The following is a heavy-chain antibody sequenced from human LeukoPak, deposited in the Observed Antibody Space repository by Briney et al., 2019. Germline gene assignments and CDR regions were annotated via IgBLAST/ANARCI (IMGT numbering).Heavy chain of an antibody. V-gene: IGHV4-34*01. Sequence: SETLSLTCAVYGGSFSGYYWSWIRQPPGKGLEWIGEISHSGSTNYNPFLKSRVTISVDTSKNQFSLKLSSVTAADTAVYYCAVPATNRLGVFDYWGQGTLVTVSS. CDR1: GGSFSGYY. J-gene: IGHJ4*02. CDR2: ISHSGST. CDR3: AVPATNRLGVFDY. D-gene: IGHD2-15*01.